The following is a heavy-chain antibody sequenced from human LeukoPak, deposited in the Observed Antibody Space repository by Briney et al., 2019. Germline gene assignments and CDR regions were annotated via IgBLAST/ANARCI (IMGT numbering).Heavy chain of an antibody. CDR3: ARGRVMGGWYDY. CDR2: IYYSGST. D-gene: IGHD6-19*01. J-gene: IGHJ4*02. V-gene: IGHV4-39*07. Sequence: PSETLSLTCTVSGGSISSSSYYWGWIRQPPGRGLEWIGSIYYSGSTYYNPSLKSRVTISVDTSKNQFSLKLSSVTAADTAVYYCARGRVMGGWYDYWGQGTLVTVSS. CDR1: GGSISSSSYY.